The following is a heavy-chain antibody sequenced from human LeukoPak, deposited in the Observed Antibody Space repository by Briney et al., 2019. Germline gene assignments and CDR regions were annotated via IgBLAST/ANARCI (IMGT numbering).Heavy chain of an antibody. D-gene: IGHD4-23*01. CDR3: AKDQGYGGYSDDY. Sequence: PGGSLRLSCEASGFTFSTYAMSWVRQPPGKGLQWVSGISGSDSGTYYTDSVKGRFTIPRDNSKNTLYLQMNSLRAEDTAVYYCAKDQGYGGYSDDYWGQGTLVTVSS. V-gene: IGHV3-23*01. J-gene: IGHJ4*02. CDR1: GFTFSTYA. CDR2: ISGSDSGT.